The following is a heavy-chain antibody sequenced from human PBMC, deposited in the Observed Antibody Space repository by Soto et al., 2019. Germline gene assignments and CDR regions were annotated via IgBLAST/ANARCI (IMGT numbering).Heavy chain of an antibody. D-gene: IGHD3-22*01. Sequence: PGGSLRLSCAASGFTFSSYAMHWVRQAPGKGLEWVAVISYDGSNKYYADSVKGRFTISRDNSKNTLYLQMNSLRAEDTAVYYCAREKVYYDSSGYYCYYYGMDVWGQGTTVTVSS. CDR3: AREKVYYDSSGYYCYYYGMDV. V-gene: IGHV3-30-3*01. J-gene: IGHJ6*02. CDR1: GFTFSSYA. CDR2: ISYDGSNK.